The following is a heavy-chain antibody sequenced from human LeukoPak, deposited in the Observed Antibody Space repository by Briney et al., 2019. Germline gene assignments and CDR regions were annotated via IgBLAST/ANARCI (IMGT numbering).Heavy chain of an antibody. CDR3: ASGYTYRDLDY. D-gene: IGHD3-16*02. Sequence: GGSLRLSCAASGFTFSSYEMNWVRQAPGKGLEWVSYISSSSSTIYYADSVKGRFTISRDNAKNSLYLQMNSLRAEDTAVYYCASGYTYRDLDYWGQGTLVTVSS. V-gene: IGHV3-48*03. CDR2: ISSSSSTI. CDR1: GFTFSSYE. J-gene: IGHJ4*02.